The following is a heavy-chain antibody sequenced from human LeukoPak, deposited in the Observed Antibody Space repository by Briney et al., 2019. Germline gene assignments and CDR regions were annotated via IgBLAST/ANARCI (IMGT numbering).Heavy chain of an antibody. D-gene: IGHD5-24*01. V-gene: IGHV4-61*05. CDR2: IYSSGST. CDR3: ARGDGYNYWFDP. Sequence: SETLSLTCTVSGGSISSSSYYWGWIRQPPGKGLEWIGRIYSSGSTIYNPSLKSRVTMSVDTSKNQFSLKLSSLTAADTAVYYCARGDGYNYWFDPWGQGTLVTVSS. CDR1: GGSISSSSYY. J-gene: IGHJ5*02.